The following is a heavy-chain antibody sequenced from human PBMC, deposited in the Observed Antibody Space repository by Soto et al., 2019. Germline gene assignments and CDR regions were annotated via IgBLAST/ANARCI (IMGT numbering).Heavy chain of an antibody. CDR2: INHSGST. CDR1: GGSFSGYY. J-gene: IGHJ4*02. D-gene: IGHD1-26*01. V-gene: IGHV4-34*01. CDR3: ARLYSGSYPFDY. Sequence: QVQLQQWGAGLLKPSETLSLTCAVYGGSFSGYYWSWIRQPPGKGLEWIGEINHSGSTNYNPSLKSRVTISVDTSKNQFSLKLSSVTAADTAVYYCARLYSGSYPFDYWGQGTLVTVSS.